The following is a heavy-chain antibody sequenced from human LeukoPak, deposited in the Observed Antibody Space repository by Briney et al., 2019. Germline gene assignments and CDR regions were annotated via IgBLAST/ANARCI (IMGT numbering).Heavy chain of an antibody. CDR1: GFTFSTFP. CDR2: ISYDGSDK. CDR3: AKDMSGGDCPDY. D-gene: IGHD2-21*02. J-gene: IGHJ4*02. V-gene: IGHV3-30*04. Sequence: GGSLRLSCAASGFTFSTFPMNWVRQAPGKGLEWVAPISYDGSDKDYAKSVKGRFTISRDNSKNTLYLQMNSLRAEDTAVYYCAKDMSGGDCPDYWGQGTLVTVS.